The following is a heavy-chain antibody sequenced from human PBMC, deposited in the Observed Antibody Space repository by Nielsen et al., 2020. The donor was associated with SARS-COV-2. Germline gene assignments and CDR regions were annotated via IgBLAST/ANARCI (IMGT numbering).Heavy chain of an antibody. CDR2: IDPSDSYT. Sequence: GESLKISCKGSGYSFTSYWISWVRQMPGKGLEWMGRIDPSDSYTNYSPSFQGHITISADKSISTAYLQWSSLKASDTAIYYCARHRPPTDSYYGMDVWGQGTTVTVSS. D-gene: IGHD4-17*01. J-gene: IGHJ6*02. CDR3: ARHRPPTDSYYGMDV. V-gene: IGHV5-10-1*01. CDR1: GYSFTSYW.